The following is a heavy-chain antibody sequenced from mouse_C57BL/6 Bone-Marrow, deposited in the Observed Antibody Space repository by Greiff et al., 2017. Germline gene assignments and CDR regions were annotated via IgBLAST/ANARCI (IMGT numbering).Heavy chain of an antibody. Sequence: QVQLQQSGAELMKPGASVKLSCKATGYTFTGYWIEWVKQRPGHGLEWIGEILPGSGSTNYNEKFKGKATFTADTSANTAYMQLSSLPTEDSAIDYCARGEMTWYAYWGQGTLVTVSA. V-gene: IGHV1-9*01. CDR3: ARGEMTWYAY. CDR1: GYTFTGYW. J-gene: IGHJ3*01. CDR2: ILPGSGST.